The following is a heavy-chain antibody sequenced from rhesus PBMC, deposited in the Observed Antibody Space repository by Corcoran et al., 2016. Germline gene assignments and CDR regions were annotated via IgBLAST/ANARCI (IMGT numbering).Heavy chain of an antibody. CDR1: GGSISSSY. CDR3: ARVSVRLAFDF. V-gene: IGHV4-169*01. D-gene: IGHD2-39*01. J-gene: IGHJ3*01. Sequence: QLQLQESGPGLVKPSETLSVTCAVSGGSISSSYWSWIRQAPGQGLEWIGYIYVSGSSTNYNPALKSRVTLSVDTSKNQLSLKLSSVTTADTAVYYCARVSVRLAFDFWGQGLRVTVSS. CDR2: IYVSGSST.